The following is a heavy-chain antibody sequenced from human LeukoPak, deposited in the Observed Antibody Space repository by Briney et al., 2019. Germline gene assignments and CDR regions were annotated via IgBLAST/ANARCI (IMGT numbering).Heavy chain of an antibody. CDR2: IYYSGST. CDR3: ARNTYGGYYFGY. Sequence: SETLSLTCTVSGGSISSGGYYWSWIRQHPGKGLEWIGYIYYSGSTYYNPSLRSRVTISVDTSKNQFSLKLSSVTAADTAVYYCARNTYGGYYFGYWGQGTLVTVSS. J-gene: IGHJ4*02. CDR1: GGSISSGGYY. D-gene: IGHD5-12*01. V-gene: IGHV4-31*03.